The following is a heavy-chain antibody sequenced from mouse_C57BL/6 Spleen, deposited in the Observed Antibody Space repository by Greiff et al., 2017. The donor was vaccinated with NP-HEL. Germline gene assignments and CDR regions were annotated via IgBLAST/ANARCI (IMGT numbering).Heavy chain of an antibody. CDR2: IYPRSGNT. CDR1: GYTFTSYG. V-gene: IGHV1-81*01. CDR3: ARCWDSSGYDAMDY. D-gene: IGHD3-2*02. Sequence: QVQLQQSGAELARPGASVKLSCKASGYTFTSYGISWVKQRTGQGLEWIGEIYPRSGNTYYNEKFKGKATLTADKSSSTAYMELRSLTSEDSAVYFCARCWDSSGYDAMDYWGQGTSVTVSS. J-gene: IGHJ4*01.